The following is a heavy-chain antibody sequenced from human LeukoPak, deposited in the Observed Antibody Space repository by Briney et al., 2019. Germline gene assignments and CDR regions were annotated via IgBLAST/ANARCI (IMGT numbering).Heavy chain of an antibody. V-gene: IGHV3-48*03. J-gene: IGHJ6*03. CDR3: ARSLRVRGVPDYMDV. CDR2: IASDSTI. Sequence: GGSLRLSCVASGFILSTSEMNWVRQAPGKGLEWVSFIASDSTIYYADSVKGRFTISRDNSKNMLYLQMNSLRADDTAVYYCARSLRVRGVPDYMDVWGKGTTVTISS. D-gene: IGHD3-10*01. CDR1: GFILSTSE.